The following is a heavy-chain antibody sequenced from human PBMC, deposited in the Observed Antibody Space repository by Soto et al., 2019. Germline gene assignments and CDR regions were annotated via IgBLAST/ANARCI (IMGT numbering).Heavy chain of an antibody. D-gene: IGHD4-4*01. J-gene: IGHJ6*02. V-gene: IGHV1-2*04. CDR3: ARAKLSKPYYYGMDV. CDR1: GYTFTGYY. Sequence: ASVKVSCKASGYTFTGYYMHWVRQAPGQGLEWMGWINPNSGGTNYAQKFQGWVTMTRDTSISTAYMELSRLRSDDTAVYYCARAKLSKPYYYGMDVWGQGTTVTVSS. CDR2: INPNSGGT.